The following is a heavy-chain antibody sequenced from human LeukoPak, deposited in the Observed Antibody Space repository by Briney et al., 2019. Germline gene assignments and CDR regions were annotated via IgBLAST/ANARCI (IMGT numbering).Heavy chain of an antibody. CDR3: ARWVTMIVGHYGMDV. Sequence: ASVKLSCKASGYTFTGYYMHWVRQAPGQGLEWMGWINPNSGGTNYAQKFQGRVTMTRDTSISTAYMELSRLRSDDTAVYYCARWVTMIVGHYGMDVWGQGTTVTVSS. CDR1: GYTFTGYY. J-gene: IGHJ6*02. V-gene: IGHV1-2*02. CDR2: INPNSGGT. D-gene: IGHD3-22*01.